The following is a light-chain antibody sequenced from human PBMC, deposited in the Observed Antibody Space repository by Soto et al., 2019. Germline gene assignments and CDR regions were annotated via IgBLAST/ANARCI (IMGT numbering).Light chain of an antibody. V-gene: IGLV2-14*01. CDR2: EVT. CDR3: SSYTTNITPVV. J-gene: IGLJ2*01. CDR1: SGDIGGYNY. Sequence: QSALTQPASVSGSPGQSITISCTGTSGDIGGYNYVSWYQQHPGKAPKLLISEVTNRPSGVSNRFSGSKPGNTAPLTISGLQAEDEADYYCSSYTTNITPVVFGGGTKLTVL.